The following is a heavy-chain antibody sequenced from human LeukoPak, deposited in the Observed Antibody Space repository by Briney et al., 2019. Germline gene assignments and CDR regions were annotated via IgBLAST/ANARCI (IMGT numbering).Heavy chain of an antibody. CDR2: INHSGST. CDR1: RGSFSGYY. Sequence: KPSETLSLTCAVYRGSFSGYYSSWIRQPPGKGLEWIGEINHSGSTNYNPSLKSRVTISVDTSKNQFSLKLSSVTAADTAVYYCARDQQLVQHYYFDYWGQGTLVTVSS. J-gene: IGHJ4*02. D-gene: IGHD6-13*01. CDR3: ARDQQLVQHYYFDY. V-gene: IGHV4-34*01.